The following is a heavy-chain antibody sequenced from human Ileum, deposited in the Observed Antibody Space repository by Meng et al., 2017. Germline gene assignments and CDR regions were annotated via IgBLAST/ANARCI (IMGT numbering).Heavy chain of an antibody. D-gene: IGHD2-2*01. CDR1: GYSFTNYG. J-gene: IGHJ4*02. CDR3: ARGRHCSSTTCYLSDS. CDR2: TSTYNSNR. Sequence: QVHLVQSGPEVRKPGASVKVSFQASGYSFTNYGINWVRQAPGKGLEWMGWTSTYNSNRNYAQSLQGRVTMTTDTSTITAYMELRSLTFDDTAVYYCARGRHCSSTTCYLSDSWGQGTLVTVSS. V-gene: IGHV1-18*01.